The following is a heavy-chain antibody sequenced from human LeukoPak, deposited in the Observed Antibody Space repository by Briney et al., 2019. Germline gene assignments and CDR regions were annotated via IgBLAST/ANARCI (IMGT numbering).Heavy chain of an antibody. Sequence: GGSLRLSCAASGFTFSFYSMNWVRQAPGKGLEWVSYVSSSSSTKYYADSVKGRFTISRDNAKNSLYLQMNSLRAEDTAVYYCARDWGYGPLGAFDIWGQGTMVTVSS. J-gene: IGHJ3*02. CDR3: ARDWGYGPLGAFDI. D-gene: IGHD5-12*01. CDR1: GFTFSFYS. V-gene: IGHV3-48*04. CDR2: VSSSSSTK.